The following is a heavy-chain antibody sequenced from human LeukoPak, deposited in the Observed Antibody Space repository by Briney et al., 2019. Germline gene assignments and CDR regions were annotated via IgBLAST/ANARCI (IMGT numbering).Heavy chain of an antibody. D-gene: IGHD1-26*01. CDR3: ARDGVVGATMEYNWFDP. CDR2: IYYSGST. Sequence: SETLSLTCTVSGGSISSYYRSWIRQPPGKGLEWIGYIYYSGSTNYNPSLKSRVTISVDTSKNQFSLKLSSVTAADTAVYYCARDGVVGATMEYNWFDPWGQGTLVTVSS. J-gene: IGHJ5*02. CDR1: GGSISSYY. V-gene: IGHV4-59*01.